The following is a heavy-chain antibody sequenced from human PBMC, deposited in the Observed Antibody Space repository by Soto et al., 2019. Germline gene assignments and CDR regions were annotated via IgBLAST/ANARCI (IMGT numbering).Heavy chain of an antibody. Sequence: QVQLQQWGAGLLKPSETLSLTCAVYGGSFSGYYWSWIRQPPGKGLEWIGEINHSGSTNYNPSLKSRGTITVETSKYQFSPKLSSVTAADTGVDYGARGSVPGVPFLGYWGQGTLVTVSS. CDR2: INHSGST. CDR3: ARGSVPGVPFLGY. V-gene: IGHV4-34*01. D-gene: IGHD3-10*01. J-gene: IGHJ4*02. CDR1: GGSFSGYY.